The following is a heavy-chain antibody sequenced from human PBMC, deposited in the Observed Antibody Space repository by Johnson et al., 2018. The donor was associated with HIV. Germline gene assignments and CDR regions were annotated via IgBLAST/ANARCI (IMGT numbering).Heavy chain of an antibody. CDR2: ISYDGSNK. J-gene: IGHJ3*02. CDR3: AKGFFELDDAFDI. CDR1: GFTFSSYA. Sequence: QVQLVESGGGVVQPGRSLRLSCAASGFTFSSYAMHWVCQAPGKGLEWVAVISYDGSNKYYADSVKGRFTISRDNSKNTLYLQMNSLRAEDTAVYYCAKGFFELDDAFDIWGQGTMVTVSS. V-gene: IGHV3-30*04. D-gene: IGHD3/OR15-3a*01.